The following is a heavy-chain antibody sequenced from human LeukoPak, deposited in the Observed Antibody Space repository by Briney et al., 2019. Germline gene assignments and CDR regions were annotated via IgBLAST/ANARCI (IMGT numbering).Heavy chain of an antibody. D-gene: IGHD3-9*01. CDR1: GGTFSSYA. V-gene: IGHV1-69*06. CDR2: IIPIFGTA. J-gene: IGHJ4*02. Sequence: PSVKVSCKASGGTFSSYAISWVRHAPGHGLEWVGGIIPIFGTANYAQKFQGRVTITADKSTSTAYMELSSLRSEDTAVYYCATRYYDILTGYYEEYYFDYWGQGTLVTVSS. CDR3: ATRYYDILTGYYEEYYFDY.